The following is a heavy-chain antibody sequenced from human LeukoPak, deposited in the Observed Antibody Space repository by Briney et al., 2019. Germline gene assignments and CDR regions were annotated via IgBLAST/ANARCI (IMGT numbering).Heavy chain of an antibody. Sequence: PSETLSLTCTVSGGSISSGDYYWSWIRQPPGKGLEWIGYIYHSGSTYYNPSLKSRVTISVDRSKNQFSLKLSSVTAADTAVYYCARVKGAAKDYGGNSAYFEYWGQGTLVTVSS. CDR3: ARVKGAAKDYGGNSAYFEY. D-gene: IGHD4-23*01. CDR2: IYHSGST. V-gene: IGHV4-30-2*01. J-gene: IGHJ4*02. CDR1: GGSISSGDYY.